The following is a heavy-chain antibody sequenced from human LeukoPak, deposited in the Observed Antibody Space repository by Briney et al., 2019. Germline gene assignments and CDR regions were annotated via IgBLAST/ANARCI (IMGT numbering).Heavy chain of an antibody. CDR3: ARRDGYCSSTSCYADYYYGMDV. V-gene: IGHV5-51*01. CDR2: IYPGGSDM. Sequence: GESLKISCKGSGYSFTSYWIGWVRQMPGKGLEWMGIIYPGGSDMRYSPSFQGQVTISADKSISTAYLQWRSLKASDTAMYYCARRDGYCSSTSCYADYYYGMDVWGQGTTVTVSS. CDR1: GYSFTSYW. J-gene: IGHJ6*02. D-gene: IGHD2-2*01.